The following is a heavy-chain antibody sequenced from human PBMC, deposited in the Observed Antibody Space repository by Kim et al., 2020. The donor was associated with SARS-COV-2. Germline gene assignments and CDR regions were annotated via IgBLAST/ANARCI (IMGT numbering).Heavy chain of an antibody. CDR3: ARDGLGHYHFEY. D-gene: IGHD3-16*01. CDR2: INTNTGNP. CDR1: GYTFNIYA. Sequence: ASVKVSCKASGYTFNIYAINWVRQAPGQGFEWMGWINTNTGNPTYAPGFTGRFVFSLDTSVSTTYLQINSLEAEDTAIYYCARDGLGHYHFEYWGQGTLVTVSS. V-gene: IGHV7-4-1*02. J-gene: IGHJ4*02.